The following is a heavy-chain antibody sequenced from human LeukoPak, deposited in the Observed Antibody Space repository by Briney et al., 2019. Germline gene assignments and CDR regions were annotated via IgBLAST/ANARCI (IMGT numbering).Heavy chain of an antibody. CDR2: VYYSGST. J-gene: IGHJ6*02. Sequence: SETLSLTCTVSGGSISSYYWSWIRQPPGKGLDWIGYVYYSGSTNYNPSLKSRVTISVDTSKNQFSLKLSSVTAADTAVYYCARDVAVAGQLYYYYGMDVWGQGTTVTVSS. D-gene: IGHD6-19*01. CDR3: ARDVAVAGQLYYYYGMDV. CDR1: GGSISSYY. V-gene: IGHV4-59*01.